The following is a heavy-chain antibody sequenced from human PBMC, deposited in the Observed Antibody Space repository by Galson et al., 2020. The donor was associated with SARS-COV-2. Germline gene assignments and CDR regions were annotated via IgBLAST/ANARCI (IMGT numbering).Heavy chain of an antibody. Sequence: SETLSLTCAVYGGSFSGYYCSWIRQPPGKGLEWIGEINHSGSTNYNPSLKSRVTISVDTSKNQFSLKLSSVTAADTAVYYCARGTTMIDPWGQGTLVTVSS. J-gene: IGHJ5*02. CDR3: ARGTTMIDP. CDR2: INHSGST. V-gene: IGHV4-34*01. D-gene: IGHD3-22*01. CDR1: GGSFSGYY.